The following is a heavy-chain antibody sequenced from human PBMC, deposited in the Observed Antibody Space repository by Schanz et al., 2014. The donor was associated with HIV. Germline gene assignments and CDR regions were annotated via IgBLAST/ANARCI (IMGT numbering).Heavy chain of an antibody. CDR2: ISSSSSNYI. Sequence: EEQLLESGGGLVQPGGSLRLSCAASGFTVSSNYMSWVRQAPGKGLEWVSSISSSSSNYIYYADSVKGRFTISRDNAKNSLFLQMNSLRAEDTAVYYCAKAGGGPSPSYYGMDVWGQGTTVTVSS. CDR3: AKAGGGPSPSYYGMDV. D-gene: IGHD3-10*01. V-gene: IGHV3-21*01. CDR1: GFTVSSNY. J-gene: IGHJ6*02.